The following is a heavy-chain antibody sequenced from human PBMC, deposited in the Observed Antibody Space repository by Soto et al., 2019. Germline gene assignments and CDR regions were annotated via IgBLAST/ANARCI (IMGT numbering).Heavy chain of an antibody. V-gene: IGHV3-23*01. CDR2: ISGGGGGT. CDR1: GFTFDKFA. Sequence: RRLSCTTSGFTFDKFAMSWVRQAPGRGLEWVSAISGGGGGTYYADSVKGRFIISRDNSKNTVYLQVNGLRPDDTAVYYCAKDVHQHRRGGLDLSCQAILVTVS. J-gene: IGHJ5*02. D-gene: IGHD2-2*01. CDR3: AKDVHQHRRGGLDL.